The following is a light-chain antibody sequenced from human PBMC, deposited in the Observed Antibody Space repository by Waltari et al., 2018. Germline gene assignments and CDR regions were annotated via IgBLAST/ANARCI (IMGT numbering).Light chain of an antibody. CDR2: DAS. Sequence: DIQMTQSPSSLSASVGDRVTITCQASQDISNYLNWYQQKPGKAPKLLNYDASNLETGVPSRFSGSGSGTDVTFTISSLQPEDIATYYCQQYDNPSITFGQGTRLEIK. J-gene: IGKJ5*01. CDR1: QDISNY. CDR3: QQYDNPSIT. V-gene: IGKV1-33*01.